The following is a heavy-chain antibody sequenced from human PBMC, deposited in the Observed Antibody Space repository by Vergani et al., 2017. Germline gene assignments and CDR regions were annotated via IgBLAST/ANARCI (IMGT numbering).Heavy chain of an antibody. J-gene: IGHJ5*02. CDR2: MNGDGDTI. Sequence: EVELVESGGGLVQPGGSLRLSCAASGFTFNEYWMHWARQVPGKGLVWVSGMNGDGDTISYADYVKVRFTISRDNAKNTLFLQMNSLRAEDTAVYYCARARKFRFGVVWENWFDPWGQGTLVTVSS. CDR3: ARARKFRFGVVWENWFDP. CDR1: GFTFNEYW. D-gene: IGHD3-3*01. V-gene: IGHV3-74*01.